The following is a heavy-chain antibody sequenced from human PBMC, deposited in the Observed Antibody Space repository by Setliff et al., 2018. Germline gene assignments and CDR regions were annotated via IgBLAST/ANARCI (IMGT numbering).Heavy chain of an antibody. CDR2: TIPTLPLP. D-gene: IGHD1-7*01. V-gene: IGHV1-69*10. CDR3: ARNAITGTARKYYYYMDV. Sequence: SVKVSCKASGGTFAITWVRQAPGQGLEWMGGTIPTLPLPNYAVKFQGRITITADKSTSTAYMELSSLRSDDTAVYYCARNAITGTARKYYYYMDVWGQGTTVTVSS. CDR1: GGTFA. J-gene: IGHJ6*03.